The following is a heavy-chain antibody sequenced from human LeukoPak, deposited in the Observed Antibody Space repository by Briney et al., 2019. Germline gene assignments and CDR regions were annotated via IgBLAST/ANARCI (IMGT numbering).Heavy chain of an antibody. CDR2: IYYSGST. CDR1: GGSISSDSYY. CDR3: ARDCSGGSCYGAFDI. Sequence: SETLSLTCTVSGGSISSDSYYWSWIRQHPGKGLEWIGCIYYSGSTYYNPSLKSRITLSVDTSNNRFSLKLSSVTAADTAVYYCARDCSGGSCYGAFDIWGQGTMVTVSS. V-gene: IGHV4-31*03. D-gene: IGHD2-15*01. J-gene: IGHJ3*02.